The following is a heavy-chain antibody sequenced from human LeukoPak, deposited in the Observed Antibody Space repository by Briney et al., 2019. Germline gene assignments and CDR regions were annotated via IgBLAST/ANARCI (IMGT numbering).Heavy chain of an antibody. CDR2: IHPKYGGT. CDR1: GYTFTDYY. J-gene: IGHJ5*01. V-gene: IGHV1-2*02. Sequence: ASVKVSCKASGYTFTDYYIHWMRQAPGQGLEWMGWIHPKYGGTKSVEKYQGRVTMTRDTSISTIYMDLEGLRSDDTALYYCARAAVPDCGAGCYFNYFDTWGHGTLVTVSS. CDR3: ARAAVPDCGAGCYFNYFDT. D-gene: IGHD2-21*01.